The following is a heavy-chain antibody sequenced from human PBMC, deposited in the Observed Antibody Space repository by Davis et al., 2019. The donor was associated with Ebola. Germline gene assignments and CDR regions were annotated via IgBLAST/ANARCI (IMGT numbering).Heavy chain of an antibody. D-gene: IGHD6-6*01. CDR2: INPSGGST. J-gene: IGHJ6*02. CDR1: GYTFTSYY. V-gene: IGHV1-46*01. CDR3: ARDGAAARLYYYGMDV. Sequence: AASVKVSCKASGYTFTSYYMHWVRQAPGQGLEWMGIINPSGGSTSYAQKFQGRVTMTRDTSTSTVYMELSSLRSEDTAVYYCARDGAAARLYYYGMDVWGQGTTVTVSS.